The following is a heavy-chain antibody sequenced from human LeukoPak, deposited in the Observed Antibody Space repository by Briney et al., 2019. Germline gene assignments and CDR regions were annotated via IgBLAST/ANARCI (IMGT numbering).Heavy chain of an antibody. J-gene: IGHJ4*02. Sequence: PGRSLRLSCAASGFTFDDCAMHWVRQAPGKGLEWVSGISWNSGSIGYADSVKGRFTISRDNSKNTLYLQMNSLRAEDTAVYYCAKDPNPNPRGIFEYWGQGTLVTVSS. CDR3: AKDPNPNPRGIFEY. V-gene: IGHV3-9*01. CDR2: ISWNSGSI. CDR1: GFTFDDCA. D-gene: IGHD6-13*01.